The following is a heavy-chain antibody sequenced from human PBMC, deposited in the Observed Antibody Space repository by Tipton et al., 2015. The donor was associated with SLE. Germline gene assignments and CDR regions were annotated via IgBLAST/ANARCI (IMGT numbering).Heavy chain of an antibody. CDR3: ARGGARFDGDYWE. CDR2: INHGGST. CDR1: GFTFSGYE. D-gene: IGHD4-17*01. V-gene: IGHV4-34*01. J-gene: IGHJ4*02. Sequence: LRLSCAASGFTFSGYEMNWVRQAPGKGLEWIGDINHGGSTNHNPSLKSRVTFSIDASKNQFSLKLSSVSAADTAVYYCARGGARFDGDYWEWGQGTLVTVSS.